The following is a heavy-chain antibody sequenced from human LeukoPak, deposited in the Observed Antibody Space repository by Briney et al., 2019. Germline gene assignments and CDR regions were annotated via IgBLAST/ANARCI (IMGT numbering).Heavy chain of an antibody. J-gene: IGHJ6*02. V-gene: IGHV4-30-2*01. CDR3: ASRRYCSSTSCSRYYYGMDV. Sequence: SQTLSLTCAVSGGSISSGGYSWSWIRQPPGTGLEWIGYIYHSGSTYYNPSLKSRVTISVDRSKNQFSLKLSSVTAADTAVYYCASRRYCSSTSCSRYYYGMDVWGQGTTVTVSS. CDR2: IYHSGST. D-gene: IGHD2-2*01. CDR1: GGSISSGGYS.